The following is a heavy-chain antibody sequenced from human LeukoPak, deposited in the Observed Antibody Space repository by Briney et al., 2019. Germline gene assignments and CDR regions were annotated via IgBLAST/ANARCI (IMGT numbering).Heavy chain of an antibody. CDR2: ISSSSSTI. V-gene: IGHV3-48*01. J-gene: IGHJ4*02. D-gene: IGHD3-10*01. CDR3: ARVVLWFGEFFV. CDR1: GFTFSSYS. Sequence: PGGSLRLSCAASGFTFSSYSMNWVRQAPGKGLEWASYISSSSSTIYYADSVKGRFTISRDNAKNSLYLQMNSLRAEDTAVYYCARVVLWFGEFFVWGQGTLVTVSS.